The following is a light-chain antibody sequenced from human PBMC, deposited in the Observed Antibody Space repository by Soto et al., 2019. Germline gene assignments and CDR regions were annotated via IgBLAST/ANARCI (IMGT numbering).Light chain of an antibody. CDR3: QQYGSSLLT. CDR1: QTINSSY. J-gene: IGKJ4*01. CDR2: GTS. Sequence: EIVLTQSPGTLFLSPGERATLSCRASQTINSSYLAWYQRKPGQAPRLLIYGTSSRATGIPDRFSGSGSGTDFTLTISRLEPEDFAVYYCQQYGSSLLTFGGGTKVDIK. V-gene: IGKV3-20*01.